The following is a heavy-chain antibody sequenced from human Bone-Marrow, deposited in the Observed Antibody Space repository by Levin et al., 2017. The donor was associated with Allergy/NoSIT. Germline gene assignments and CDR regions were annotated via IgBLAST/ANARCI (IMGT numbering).Heavy chain of an antibody. J-gene: IGHJ4*02. CDR3: ARGPFRTGTTWDFDY. V-gene: IGHV4-30-2*01. D-gene: IGHD1-7*01. CDR2: IYHSGST. Sequence: SETLSLTCAVTGASMSGGGFSWSWIRQPPGKGLEWIGFIYHSGSTQYNPSLNSRVTISVDRSNNLFSLRLSSVTAADTAVYFCARGPFRTGTTWDFDYWGQGALVTVSS. CDR1: GASMSGGGFS.